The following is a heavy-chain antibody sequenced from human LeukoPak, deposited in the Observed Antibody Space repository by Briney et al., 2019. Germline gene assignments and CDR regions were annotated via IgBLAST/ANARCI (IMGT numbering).Heavy chain of an antibody. V-gene: IGHV3-23*01. D-gene: IGHD1-26*01. Sequence: GGSLRLSCAASGFIVSSSHLSWVRQAPGKGLEWVSAISGSGGSTYYADSVKGRFTISRDNSKNTLYLQMNSLRAEDTAVYYCAKDSTRWEHSSDYWGQGTLVTVSS. CDR3: AKDSTRWEHSSDY. CDR2: ISGSGGST. CDR1: GFIVSSSH. J-gene: IGHJ4*02.